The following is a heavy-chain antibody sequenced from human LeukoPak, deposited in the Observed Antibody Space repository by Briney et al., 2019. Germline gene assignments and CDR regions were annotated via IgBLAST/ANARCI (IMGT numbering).Heavy chain of an antibody. D-gene: IGHD3-16*01. Sequence: GASVKVSCKASGYTFTDYYLHWVRQAPGQGLEWMGWVNPNSGATKCAQNFQGRVTMTGDTSISTGYMELSGLTSDDTAVYYCARDIWNLRLIYYWGQGTLVTVSS. CDR3: ARDIWNLRLIYY. CDR1: GYTFTDYY. J-gene: IGHJ4*02. CDR2: VNPNSGAT. V-gene: IGHV1-2*02.